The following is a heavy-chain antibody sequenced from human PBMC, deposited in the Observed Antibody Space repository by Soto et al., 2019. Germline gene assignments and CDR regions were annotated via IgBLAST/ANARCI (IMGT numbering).Heavy chain of an antibody. CDR1: GGSISSGDYY. CDR2: IYDSGST. V-gene: IGHV4-30-4*01. CDR3: ARDNGVGP. J-gene: IGHJ5*02. D-gene: IGHD2-8*01. Sequence: QVQLQESGPGLVKPSQTLSLTCTFSGGSISSGDYYWSWIRQHPGKGLEWIGYIYDSGSTYYNSSIKTRVNLTLGTSKYQYPLKLSTVIAADTEVYYCARDNGVGPWGQGTLVTVSS.